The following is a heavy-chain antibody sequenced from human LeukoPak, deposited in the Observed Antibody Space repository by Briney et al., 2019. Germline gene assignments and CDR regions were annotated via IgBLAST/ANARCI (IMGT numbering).Heavy chain of an antibody. CDR2: IYSSGDI. J-gene: IGHJ4*02. CDR1: GGSISSSSYY. D-gene: IGHD2-21*02. CDR3: ARQPPNTASFDY. Sequence: SETLSLTCTVSGGSISSSSYYWGWIRQTPGMGLEWIGYIYSSGDINYNPSLTSRLTMSVDTSNNQVSLKLSSVTAADTAVYFCARQPPNTASFDYWGQGTLVTVSS. V-gene: IGHV4-61*05.